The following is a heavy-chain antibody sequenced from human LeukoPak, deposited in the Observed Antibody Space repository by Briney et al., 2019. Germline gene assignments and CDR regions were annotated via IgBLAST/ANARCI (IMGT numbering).Heavy chain of an antibody. Sequence: GGSLRLSCAASGFTLSSYAMHWVRQAPGKGLEWVAVISYDGSNKYYADSVKGRFTISRDNSKNTLYLQMNSLRAEDTAVYYCARDLRYDFWSGPHNWFDPWGQGTLVTVSS. J-gene: IGHJ5*02. CDR1: GFTLSSYA. D-gene: IGHD3-3*01. CDR3: ARDLRYDFWSGPHNWFDP. CDR2: ISYDGSNK. V-gene: IGHV3-30-3*01.